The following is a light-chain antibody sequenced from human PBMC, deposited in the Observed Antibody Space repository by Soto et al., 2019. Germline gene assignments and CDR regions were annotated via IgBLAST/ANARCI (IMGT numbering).Light chain of an antibody. V-gene: IGKV1-33*01. Sequence: DIQMTQSPSSLSASVGDRVTITCQASQDITKYLNWYRQKPGKAPNLLIYDASKLKTGVPSRFSGTGSGTYFTLTISSQQTEDIATYFCQQYDTRPPTFGGGTRVEIK. CDR2: DAS. CDR3: QQYDTRPPT. CDR1: QDITKY. J-gene: IGKJ4*01.